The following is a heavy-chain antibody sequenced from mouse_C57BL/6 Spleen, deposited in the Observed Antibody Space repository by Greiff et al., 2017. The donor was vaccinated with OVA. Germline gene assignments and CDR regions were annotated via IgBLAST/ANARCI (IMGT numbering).Heavy chain of an antibody. CDR3: ARGDSNSPWFAY. CDR1: GYTFTSYW. CDR2: IDPSDSYT. V-gene: IGHV1-50*01. J-gene: IGHJ3*01. D-gene: IGHD2-5*01. Sequence: QVQLQQPGAELVKPGASVKLSCKASGYTFTSYWMQWVKQRPGQGLEWIGEIDPSDSYTNYNQKFKGKATLTVDTSSSTAYMQLSSLTSEDSAVDYCARGDSNSPWFAYWGQGTLVTVSA.